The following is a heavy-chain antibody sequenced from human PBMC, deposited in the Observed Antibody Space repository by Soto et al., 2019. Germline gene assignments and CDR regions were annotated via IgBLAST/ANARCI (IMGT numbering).Heavy chain of an antibody. D-gene: IGHD2-8*01. CDR1: VGSISSSSYY. J-gene: IGHJ5*02. Sequence: QLQLQESGPGLVKPSETLSLTCTVSVGSISSSSYYWGWIRQPPGKGLEWIGSIYYSGSTYYNPSLKSRVTISVDTSKNQFSLKLSSVTAADTAVYYCARPSHCTNGVCYTDWFDPWGQGTLVTVSS. CDR2: IYYSGST. V-gene: IGHV4-39*01. CDR3: ARPSHCTNGVCYTDWFDP.